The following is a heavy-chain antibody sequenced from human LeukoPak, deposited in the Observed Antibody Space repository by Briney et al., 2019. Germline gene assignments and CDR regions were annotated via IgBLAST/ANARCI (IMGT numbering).Heavy chain of an antibody. CDR1: GFTFGDYA. CDR2: IVGSGDTT. CDR3: AKTTVGGSQGYYFDY. Sequence: GGSLRLSCTASGFTFGDYAMSWVRQAPGKGLEWVSAIVGSGDTTYYADSVKGRFTISRDDSKVTLFLQMNSLRAEDTAVYYCAKTTVGGSQGYYFDYWGQGTLVTVSS. D-gene: IGHD1-26*01. V-gene: IGHV3-23*01. J-gene: IGHJ4*02.